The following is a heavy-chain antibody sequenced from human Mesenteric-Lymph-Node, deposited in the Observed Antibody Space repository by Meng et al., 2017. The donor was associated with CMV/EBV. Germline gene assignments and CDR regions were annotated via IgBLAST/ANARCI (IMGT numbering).Heavy chain of an antibody. CDR3: AKGVGCSSTSCHLRVWDYFDY. CDR2: IRYDGSNK. Sequence: GESLKISCAASGFTFSSYGMHWVRQAPGKGLEWVAFIRYDGSNKYYADSVKGRFTISRDNSKNTLYLQMNSLRAEDTAVYYCAKGVGCSSTSCHLRVWDYFDYWGQGTLVTVSS. V-gene: IGHV3-30*02. CDR1: GFTFSSYG. J-gene: IGHJ4*02. D-gene: IGHD2-2*01.